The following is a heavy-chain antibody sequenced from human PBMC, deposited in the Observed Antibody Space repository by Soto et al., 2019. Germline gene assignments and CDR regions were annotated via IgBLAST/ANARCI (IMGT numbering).Heavy chain of an antibody. CDR1: GFTFSSYA. Sequence: GGSLRLSRAASGFTFSSYAMSRVRQAPGKGLEWVSTVTGNGGATFYADSVKGRFTISRDNSKNTLCLQMSSLRVDDTAVYYCARGKYCSSTSCYYFAMEVWGKGTTVTLSS. D-gene: IGHD2-2*01. V-gene: IGHV3-23*01. J-gene: IGHJ6*03. CDR3: ARGKYCSSTSCYYFAMEV. CDR2: VTGNGGAT.